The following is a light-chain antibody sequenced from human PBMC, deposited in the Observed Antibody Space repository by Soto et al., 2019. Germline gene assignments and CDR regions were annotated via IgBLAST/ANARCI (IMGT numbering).Light chain of an antibody. Sequence: QSVLTQPRSVSGSPGQSVTISCTGTSSDVGGYNYVSWYQQHPGKAPKLMIYDVSKRPSGVPDRFSGSKSGNTASLTISGLQAADEADYYCCSYAGSYTFTYVFGTGTKLTVL. J-gene: IGLJ1*01. CDR1: SSDVGGYNY. V-gene: IGLV2-11*01. CDR2: DVS. CDR3: CSYAGSYTFTYV.